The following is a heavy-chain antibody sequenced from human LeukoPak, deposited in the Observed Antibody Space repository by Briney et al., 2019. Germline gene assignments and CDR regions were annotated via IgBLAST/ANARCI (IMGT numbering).Heavy chain of an antibody. V-gene: IGHV4-34*01. D-gene: IGHD1-1*01. Sequence: SNTLSLTCAVNGGSFSRYYWSWIRQPPGKGLEWIGEINHRGSTNYNPSLKSRVTISVDTSKNQFSLTLNSVIAADTAIYYCARGNMCDNRRYYYYMDVWGKGTTVTVSS. CDR3: ARGNMCDNRRYYYYMDV. CDR1: GGSFSRYY. J-gene: IGHJ6*03. CDR2: INHRGST.